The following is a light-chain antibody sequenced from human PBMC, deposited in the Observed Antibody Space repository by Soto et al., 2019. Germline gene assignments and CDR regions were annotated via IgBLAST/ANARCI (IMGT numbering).Light chain of an antibody. V-gene: IGKV3-20*01. CDR2: GAS. CDR1: QSVSSSY. Sequence: EIVLTQSPGTLSLSPGERATLSCRASQSVSSSYLAWYQQKPGQAPRLLIYGASSRATGIPDRFSGSGSGTEFTLTISRLEPEDFALYYCQHYDSSPLTFGGGTKVEIK. CDR3: QHYDSSPLT. J-gene: IGKJ4*01.